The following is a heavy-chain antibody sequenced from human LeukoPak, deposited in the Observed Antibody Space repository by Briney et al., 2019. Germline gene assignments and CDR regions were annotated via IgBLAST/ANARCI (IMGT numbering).Heavy chain of an antibody. CDR3: ARIPGYGSGSRGVWFDP. Sequence: GGSLRLSCAASGFTFSSYEMNWVRQAPGKGLEWVSYISSSGSTIYYADSVKGRFTISRDNAKNSLYLQMNSLRAEDTAVYYCARIPGYGSGSRGVWFDPWGQGTLVTVSS. V-gene: IGHV3-48*03. D-gene: IGHD3-10*01. CDR2: ISSSGSTI. J-gene: IGHJ5*02. CDR1: GFTFSSYE.